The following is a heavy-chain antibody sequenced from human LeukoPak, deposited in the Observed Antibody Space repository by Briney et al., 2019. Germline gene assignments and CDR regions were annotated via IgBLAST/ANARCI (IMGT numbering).Heavy chain of an antibody. D-gene: IGHD6-19*01. CDR2: TYYSGST. V-gene: IGHV4-31*03. J-gene: IGHJ4*02. CDR3: ARDGEMRAAGAGAGFDY. CDR1: GGSISSGGYY. Sequence: SQTLSLTCTVSGGSISSGGYYWSWIRQHPGKGLEWIGYTYYSGSTYYNPSLKSRVTISVDTSKNQFSLKLSSVTAADTAVYYCARDGEMRAAGAGAGFDYWGQGTLVTVSS.